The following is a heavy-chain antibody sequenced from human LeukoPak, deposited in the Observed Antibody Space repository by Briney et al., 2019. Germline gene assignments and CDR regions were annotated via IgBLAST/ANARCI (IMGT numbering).Heavy chain of an antibody. Sequence: PGGSLRLSCAASGFTFRDYSMNWVRQAPGKGLEWISHISRSSMSTIYYADSVKGRVTISRDNAKNSLYLQMNSLRAEDTAVYYCARDQGYCSGGTCYSYFDFWGQGTLVTVSS. V-gene: IGHV3-48*01. J-gene: IGHJ4*02. D-gene: IGHD2-15*01. CDR1: GFTFRDYS. CDR2: ISRSSMSTI. CDR3: ARDQGYCSGGTCYSYFDF.